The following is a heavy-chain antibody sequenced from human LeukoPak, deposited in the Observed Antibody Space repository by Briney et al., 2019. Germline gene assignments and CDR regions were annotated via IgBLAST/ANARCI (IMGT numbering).Heavy chain of an antibody. CDR2: INPNSGDT. Sequence: ASVKVSCKASGYTFTCYYMHWVRQAPGQGLEWMGWINPNSGDTKYAQKFQGRVTMTRDTSISTAYMEVSRLRSDDTAVYYCARELLSSSGIIWFDPWGQGTLVTVSS. CDR3: ARELLSSSGIIWFDP. CDR1: GYTFTCYY. D-gene: IGHD3-10*01. V-gene: IGHV1-2*02. J-gene: IGHJ5*02.